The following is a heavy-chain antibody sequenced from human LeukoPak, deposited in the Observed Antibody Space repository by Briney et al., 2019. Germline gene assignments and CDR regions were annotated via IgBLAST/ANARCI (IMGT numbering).Heavy chain of an antibody. V-gene: IGHV4-39*07. CDR2: IYYTGST. Sequence: SETLSLTCTVSGDSISSSSYYWGWIRQPPGKGLECIGTIYYTGSTYYNPSLKSRVTISVDTSKNQFSLKLSSVTAADTAVYYCARIPTPHYYYYMDVWGKGTTVTISS. CDR1: GDSISSSSYY. J-gene: IGHJ6*03. D-gene: IGHD2-15*01. CDR3: ARIPTPHYYYYMDV.